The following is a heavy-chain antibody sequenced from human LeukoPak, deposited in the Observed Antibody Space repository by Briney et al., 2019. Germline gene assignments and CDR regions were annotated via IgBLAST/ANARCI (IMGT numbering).Heavy chain of an antibody. CDR1: GFTFSDYY. Sequence: PGGSLRLSCAASGFTFSDYYMSWIRQAPGKGLEWVSYIGRSGTTIHYADSVKGRFTSSWDNAKKSLYLQMNSLRAEGTAVYYCARSGKIYFDWLLDYWGQGTLVTVSS. D-gene: IGHD3-9*01. V-gene: IGHV3-11*04. CDR2: IGRSGTTI. J-gene: IGHJ4*02. CDR3: ARSGKIYFDWLLDY.